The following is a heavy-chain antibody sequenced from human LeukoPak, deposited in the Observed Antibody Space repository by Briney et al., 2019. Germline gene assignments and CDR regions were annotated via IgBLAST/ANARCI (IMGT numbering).Heavy chain of an antibody. V-gene: IGHV1-69-2*01. CDR2: VDPEDGET. J-gene: IGHJ6*03. D-gene: IGHD1-7*01. CDR1: GYTFTDYY. Sequence: ASVKVSCKVSGYTFTDYYMHWVQQAPGKGLEWMGLVDPEDGETIYAEKFQGRVTITADTSTDTAYMELSSLRSEDTAVYYCATTGTNSYYYYMDVWGKGTTVTVSS. CDR3: ATTGTNSYYYYMDV.